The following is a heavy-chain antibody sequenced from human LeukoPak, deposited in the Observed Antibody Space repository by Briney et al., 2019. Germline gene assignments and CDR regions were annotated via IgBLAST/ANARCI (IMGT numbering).Heavy chain of an antibody. CDR1: GHSLTSHW. Sequence: GESLKISCKGSGHSLTSHWIGWVRQMPGKGLEWMGIIYLGDSDTRYSPSFQGQVTISADESINTAYLQWSSLKASDTAMYYCARHPSYTSGWPLDYWGQGTLVTVSS. V-gene: IGHV5-51*01. CDR3: ARHPSYTSGWPLDY. D-gene: IGHD6-19*01. J-gene: IGHJ4*02. CDR2: IYLGDSDT.